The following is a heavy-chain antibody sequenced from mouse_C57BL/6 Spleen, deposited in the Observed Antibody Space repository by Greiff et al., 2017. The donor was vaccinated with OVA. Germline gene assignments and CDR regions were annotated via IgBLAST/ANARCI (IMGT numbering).Heavy chain of an antibody. CDR3: ARMGNGNPFAY. CDR2: IYPGGGYT. CDR1: GYTFTNYW. D-gene: IGHD2-1*01. J-gene: IGHJ3*01. V-gene: IGHV1-63*01. Sequence: GQLQQSGDDMVRPGTSVKMSCKASGYTFTNYWIGWAKQRPGHGLEWIGDIYPGGGYTNYNEKFKGKATLTADKSSSTAYMQFSSLTSEDSAIYYCARMGNGNPFAYWGQGTLVTVSA.